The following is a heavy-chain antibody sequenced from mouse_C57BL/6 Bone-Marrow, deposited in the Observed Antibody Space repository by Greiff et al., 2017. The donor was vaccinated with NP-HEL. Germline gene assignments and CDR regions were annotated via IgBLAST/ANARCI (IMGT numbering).Heavy chain of an antibody. D-gene: IGHD1-1*01. Sequence: VQLQQSGAELARPGASVKLSCKASGYTFTSYGISWVKQRTGQGLEWIGEIYPRSGNTYYNEKFKGKATLTADKSSSTAYMELRSLTSEDSAVYFCARWAYYYGSSYRDYFDYWGQGTTLTVSS. CDR1: GYTFTSYG. CDR2: IYPRSGNT. CDR3: ARWAYYYGSSYRDYFDY. J-gene: IGHJ2*01. V-gene: IGHV1-81*01.